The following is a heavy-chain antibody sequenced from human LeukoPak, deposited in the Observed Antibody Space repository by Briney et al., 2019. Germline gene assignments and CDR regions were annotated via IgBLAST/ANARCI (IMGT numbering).Heavy chain of an antibody. J-gene: IGHJ5*02. Sequence: SETLSLTCAVYGGSFSGYYWSWIRQPPGKGLEWIGEINHSGSTSYSPSLKSRVTISEDTSKNQFSLKLRSVTAADTALYFCASLYCTRTSCYLDPWGQGSLVTVSS. D-gene: IGHD2-2*01. CDR2: INHSGST. CDR1: GGSFSGYY. V-gene: IGHV4-34*01. CDR3: ASLYCTRTSCYLDP.